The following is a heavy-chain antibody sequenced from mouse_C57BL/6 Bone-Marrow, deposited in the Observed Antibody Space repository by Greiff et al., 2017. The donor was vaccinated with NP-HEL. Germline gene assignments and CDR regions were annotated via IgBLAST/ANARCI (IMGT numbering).Heavy chain of an antibody. D-gene: IGHD1-1*01. CDR3: ATITTVNFDV. J-gene: IGHJ1*03. V-gene: IGHV5-17*01. CDR1: GFTFSDYG. Sequence: DVKLVESGGGLVKPGGSLKLSCAASGFTFSDYGMHWVRQAPEKGLEWVAYISSGSSTIYYADTVKGRFTISKDNAKNTLFLQMTSLRSEDTAMYYCATITTVNFDVWGTGTTVTVSS. CDR2: ISSGSSTI.